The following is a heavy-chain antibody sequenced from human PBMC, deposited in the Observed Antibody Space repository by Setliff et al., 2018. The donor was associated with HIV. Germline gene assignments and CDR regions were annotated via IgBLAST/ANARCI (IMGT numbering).Heavy chain of an antibody. J-gene: IGHJ4*02. CDR1: GFTFSNAW. Sequence: PGGSLRLSCAASGFTFSNAWMSWVRQAPGKGLEWVGRIKSKTDGGTTDYAAPVKGRFTISRDDSKNTLYLQMNSLKTEDTAVYYCTTDPTMIVVGILDYWGQGTLVTVSS. CDR3: TTDPTMIVVGILDY. D-gene: IGHD3-22*01. V-gene: IGHV3-15*01. CDR2: IKSKTDGGTT.